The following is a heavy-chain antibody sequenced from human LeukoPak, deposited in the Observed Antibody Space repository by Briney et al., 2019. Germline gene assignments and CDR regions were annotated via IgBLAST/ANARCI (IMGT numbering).Heavy chain of an antibody. CDR1: GFTFSSYS. V-gene: IGHV3-21*01. CDR3: ARDDRVYYYYGMDV. J-gene: IGHJ6*02. Sequence: GGSLRLSCAASGFTFSSYSMNWVRQAPGKGLEWVSSISSSSSYIYYADSVKGRFTISRDNAKNSLYLQMNSLRAEDTAVYYCARDDRVYYYYGMDVWGRGTTVTVSS. D-gene: IGHD3-22*01. CDR2: ISSSSSYI.